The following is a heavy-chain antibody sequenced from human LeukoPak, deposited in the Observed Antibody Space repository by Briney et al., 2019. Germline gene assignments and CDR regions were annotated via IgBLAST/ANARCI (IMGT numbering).Heavy chain of an antibody. CDR2: MNPNSGHT. CDR3: ARVATAGFRFDP. Sequence: ASVKVSCKASGYTFTSYYMHWVRQATGQGLEWMGWMNPNSGHTGYAQKFQGRVTMTRNTSISTAYMELSSLRSEDTAVYYCARVATAGFRFDPWGQGTLVTVSS. V-gene: IGHV1-8*02. J-gene: IGHJ5*02. CDR1: GYTFTSYY. D-gene: IGHD6-13*01.